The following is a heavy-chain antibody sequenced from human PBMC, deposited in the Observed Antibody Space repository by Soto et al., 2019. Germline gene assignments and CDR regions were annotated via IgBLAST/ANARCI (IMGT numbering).Heavy chain of an antibody. Sequence: QVQLQESGPGLVKPSQTLSLTCTVSGGSISSGGYYWSWIRQHPGKGLEWIGYIYYSGSTYYNPSLTSRVTISVDTSKNQFSLKLSSVTAADTAVYYCAREERFGERWFDPWGQGPLVTVSS. V-gene: IGHV4-31*03. CDR3: AREERFGERWFDP. D-gene: IGHD3-10*01. CDR2: IYYSGST. CDR1: GGSISSGGYY. J-gene: IGHJ5*02.